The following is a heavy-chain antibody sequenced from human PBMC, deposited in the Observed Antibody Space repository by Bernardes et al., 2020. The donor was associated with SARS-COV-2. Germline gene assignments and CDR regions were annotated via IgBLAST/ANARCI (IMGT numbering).Heavy chain of an antibody. J-gene: IGHJ4*02. CDR1: GFTFSSYA. CDR2: ISGSGGST. CDR3: AKTYDSPGYPDY. Sequence: GGSLRLSCAASGFTFSSYAMSWVRKAPGKGLEWVSGISGSGGSTFYADSVEGRFTISKDNSKNTVYLHMNSLRAEDTAVYYCAKTYDSPGYPDYWGQGTLVTVSS. D-gene: IGHD3-22*01. V-gene: IGHV3-23*01.